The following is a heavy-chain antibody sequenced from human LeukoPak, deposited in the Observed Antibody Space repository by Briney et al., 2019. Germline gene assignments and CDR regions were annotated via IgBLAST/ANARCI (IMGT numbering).Heavy chain of an antibody. Sequence: GGSLRLSCAASGFTFSSYWMSWVRQAPGKGLEWVANIKQDGSEKYYVDSVKGRFTISRDNAKNSLYLQMNSLRAEDTAVYYCARDSYSSGWYSHYFDYWGQRTLVTVSS. CDR2: IKQDGSEK. V-gene: IGHV3-7*01. D-gene: IGHD6-19*01. CDR3: ARDSYSSGWYSHYFDY. CDR1: GFTFSSYW. J-gene: IGHJ4*02.